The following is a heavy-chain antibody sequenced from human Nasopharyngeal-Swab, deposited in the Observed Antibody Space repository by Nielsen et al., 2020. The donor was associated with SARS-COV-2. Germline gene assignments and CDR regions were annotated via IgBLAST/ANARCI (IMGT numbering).Heavy chain of an antibody. CDR1: GFTFSSYA. Sequence: GGSLRLSCAASGFTFSSYAMSWVRQAPGKGLEWVSAISGSGGSTYYADSVKGRFTISRDNSKNTLDLQMNSLRADDTAVYYCAKEATLGGVGDYYYMDVWGKGTTVTVSS. CDR3: AKEATLGGVGDYYYMDV. J-gene: IGHJ6*03. CDR2: ISGSGGST. D-gene: IGHD3-16*01. V-gene: IGHV3-23*01.